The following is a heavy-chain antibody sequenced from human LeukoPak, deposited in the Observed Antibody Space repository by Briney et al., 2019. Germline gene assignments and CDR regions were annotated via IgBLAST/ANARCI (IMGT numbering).Heavy chain of an antibody. D-gene: IGHD6-19*01. CDR2: ISWNSGSI. CDR3: AKGRGGEWLAYYFDY. Sequence: GGSLRLSCAASGFTFDDYAMHWVRQAPGKGLEWVSGISWNSGSIGYADSVKGRFTISRDNAKNSLYLQMNSLRAEDMALYYCAKGRGGEWLAYYFDYWGQGTLVTVSS. J-gene: IGHJ4*02. CDR1: GFTFDDYA. V-gene: IGHV3-9*03.